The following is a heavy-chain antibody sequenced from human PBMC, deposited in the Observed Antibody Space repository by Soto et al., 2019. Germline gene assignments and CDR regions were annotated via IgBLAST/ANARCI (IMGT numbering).Heavy chain of an antibody. V-gene: IGHV3-23*01. CDR2: ITGSGSDT. CDR3: AKDHGWLHYS. J-gene: IGHJ4*02. CDR1: GFTFSTYA. Sequence: GWSLRLSCSASGFTFSTYAMTWFRQAPGKGLEWVSAITGSGSDTYYADSVKGRFTISRDNSKSTLYLHMNSLRTEDTAVYFCAKDHGWLHYSWGQGTLVTVSS. D-gene: IGHD3-10*01.